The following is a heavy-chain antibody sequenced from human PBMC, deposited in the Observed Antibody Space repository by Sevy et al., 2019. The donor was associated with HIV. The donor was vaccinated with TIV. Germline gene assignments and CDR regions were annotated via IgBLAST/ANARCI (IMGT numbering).Heavy chain of an antibody. CDR2: IYYSGST. Sequence: SETLSLTCTVSGGFMSSYYWSWIRQPPGKGLEWIGYIYYSGSTNYNPSLKSRVTISVDTSKNQFSLKLSSVTAADTAVYYCARGSRQRLYGMDVWGQGSTVTVSS. V-gene: IGHV4-59*01. CDR1: GGFMSSYY. CDR3: ARGSRQRLYGMDV. J-gene: IGHJ6*02.